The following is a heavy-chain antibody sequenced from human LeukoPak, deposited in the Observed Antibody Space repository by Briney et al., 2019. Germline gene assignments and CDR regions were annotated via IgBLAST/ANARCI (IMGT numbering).Heavy chain of an antibody. Sequence: GGSLRLSCAASGFTFSRYWMSWVRQAPGKGLEWEANIKEDGSEKYYVDSVKGRFTISRDNAKNSLSLQMNSLRAEDTAVYYCARLWFYVMDVWGQGTTVTVSS. CDR3: ARLWFYVMDV. V-gene: IGHV3-7*01. CDR2: IKEDGSEK. J-gene: IGHJ6*02. CDR1: GFTFSRYW. D-gene: IGHD3-10*01.